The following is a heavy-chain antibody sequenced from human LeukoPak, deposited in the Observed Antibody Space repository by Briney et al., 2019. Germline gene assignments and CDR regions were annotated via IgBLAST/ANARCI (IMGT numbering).Heavy chain of an antibody. Sequence: GGSLRLSCAASGFTVSSNYMSWVRQAPGKGLEWVSVIYSGGSTYYADSVKGRFTISRDNSKNSLYLQMNSLRAEDTALYYCARVGDYSNYGYFDYWGQGTLVTVSS. CDR1: GFTVSSNY. CDR2: IYSGGST. J-gene: IGHJ4*02. CDR3: ARVGDYSNYGYFDY. V-gene: IGHV3-66*01. D-gene: IGHD4-11*01.